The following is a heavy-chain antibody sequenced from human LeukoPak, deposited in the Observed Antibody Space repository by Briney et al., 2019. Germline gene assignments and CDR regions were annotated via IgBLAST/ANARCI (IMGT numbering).Heavy chain of an antibody. CDR2: MYYSGST. V-gene: IGHV4-59*01. Sequence: SETPSLACTVSGGSISSYYWSWIRQPPGKGLEWIGYMYYSGSTNYNPSLKSRVTISVDTSKNQFSMKMNSVTAADTAVYYCARGVSVAGYYHFDYWGQGTLVTVSS. CDR3: ARGVSVAGYYHFDY. CDR1: GGSISSYY. D-gene: IGHD3-9*01. J-gene: IGHJ4*02.